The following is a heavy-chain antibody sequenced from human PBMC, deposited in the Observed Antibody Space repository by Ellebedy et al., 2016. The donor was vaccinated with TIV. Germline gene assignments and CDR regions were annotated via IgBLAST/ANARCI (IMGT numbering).Heavy chain of an antibody. CDR1: GYSFSSYW. D-gene: IGHD1-26*01. CDR2: IYPGDSDT. V-gene: IGHV5-51*01. J-gene: IGHJ3*02. CDR3: ARQKGGNAFDI. Sequence: PGGSLRLSCKTSGYSFSSYWIGWVRQMPGKGLEWMAIIYPGDSDTRHSPSLQGQVTISADKSSSTAYLQWSSLKASDTAMYFCARQKGGNAFDIWGQGTMVTVSS.